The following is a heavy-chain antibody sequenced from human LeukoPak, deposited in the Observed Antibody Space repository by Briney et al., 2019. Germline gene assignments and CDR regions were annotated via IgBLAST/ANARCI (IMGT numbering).Heavy chain of an antibody. D-gene: IGHD1-1*01. J-gene: IGHJ5*02. Sequence: ASVKVSCKASGYTFTGYYLHWVRQAPGQGLEWMGRINPNSGGTNCAQKFQDRVTMTRDTSISTAYMELGRLRSDDTAVYYCARDRTTGTGSWFDPWGQGTLVTVSS. V-gene: IGHV1-2*06. CDR2: INPNSGGT. CDR3: ARDRTTGTGSWFDP. CDR1: GYTFTGYY.